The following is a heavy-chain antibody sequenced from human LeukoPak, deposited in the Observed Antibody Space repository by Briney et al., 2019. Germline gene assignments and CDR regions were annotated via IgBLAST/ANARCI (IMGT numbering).Heavy chain of an antibody. CDR2: INWSGDRT. V-gene: IGHV3-20*04. CDR3: ARDGYDSNGYYYYIDV. CDR1: AFTFNDYD. J-gene: IGHJ6*03. D-gene: IGHD3-22*01. Sequence: GGSLRLSCAASAFTFNDYDMSWVRQAPGKGLEWVSGINWSGDRTGYADSVKGRFTISRDNAKNSLYLQMNSLRVEDTALYYCARDGYDSNGYYYYIDVWGKGTTVTVSS.